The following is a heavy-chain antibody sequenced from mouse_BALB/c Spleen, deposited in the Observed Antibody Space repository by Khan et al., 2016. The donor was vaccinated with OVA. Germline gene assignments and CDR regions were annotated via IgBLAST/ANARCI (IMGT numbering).Heavy chain of an antibody. D-gene: IGHD2-10*01. CDR1: GFSLTTYG. CDR3: ARQPYYHYNIMDY. Sequence: VHLVESGPGLAAPSQSLSITCTISGFSLTTYGVHWVRQPPGKGLEWLVVIWSDGTTNYNSALKSRLTITKDNSQSQVFLKMNSLQTDDTAIYFCARQPYYHYNIMDYWGQGTSVTVSS. CDR2: IWSDGTT. J-gene: IGHJ4*01. V-gene: IGHV2-6-1*01.